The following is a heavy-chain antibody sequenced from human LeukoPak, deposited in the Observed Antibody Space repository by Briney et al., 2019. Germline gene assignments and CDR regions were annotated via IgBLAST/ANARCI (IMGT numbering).Heavy chain of an antibody. CDR3: ARDQRSAGTQCYDFWSGTDQDFDY. CDR2: ISAYNGNT. J-gene: IGHJ4*02. V-gene: IGHV1-18*01. CDR1: GYTFTSYG. Sequence: ASVKVSCKASGYTFTSYGISWVRQAPGQGLEWMGWISAYNGNTNYAQKLQGRVTMTTDTSTSTAYMELRSLRSDDTAVYYCARDQRSAGTQCYDFWSGTDQDFDYWGQGTLVTVSS. D-gene: IGHD3-3*01.